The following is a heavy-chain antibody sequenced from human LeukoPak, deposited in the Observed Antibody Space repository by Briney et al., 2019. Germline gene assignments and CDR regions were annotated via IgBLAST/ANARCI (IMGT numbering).Heavy chain of an antibody. J-gene: IGHJ3*02. CDR3: ARGGRSPEALGDALNS. CDR2: INSDGRST. CDR1: GFTFSNYW. V-gene: IGHV3-74*01. D-gene: IGHD1-14*01. Sequence: GGSLRLSCAASGFTFSNYWMNWVRQAPGKGLVRVSRINSDGRSTIYADSVKGRFTISRDNAKNTLYLQMNSLRAEDTAVYYCARGGRSPEALGDALNSWGQGTMVTVSS.